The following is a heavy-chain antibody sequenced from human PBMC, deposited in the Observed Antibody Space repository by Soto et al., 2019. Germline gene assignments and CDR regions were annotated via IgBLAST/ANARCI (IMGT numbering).Heavy chain of an antibody. Sequence: SETLSLTCPVSGDSISSYYWSWIRQPAGKGLELIGRIYISGSTDYNPSLKSRVSMSVDRSKNQFSLKLTSVTAADTAVYYCVRDCSGGGCDSGYGMDVGGQGTTLTVSS. J-gene: IGHJ6*02. D-gene: IGHD2-15*01. V-gene: IGHV4-4*07. CDR2: IYISGST. CDR3: VRDCSGGGCDSGYGMDV. CDR1: GDSISSYY.